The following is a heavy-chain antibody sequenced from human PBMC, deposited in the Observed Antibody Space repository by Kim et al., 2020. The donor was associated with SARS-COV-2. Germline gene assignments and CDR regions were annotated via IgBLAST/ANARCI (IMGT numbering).Heavy chain of an antibody. CDR3: ARTQRGHYYGSGSYGH. D-gene: IGHD3-10*01. Sequence: KFKGRVTITADESTSTAYMELSSLRSEDTAVYYCARTQRGHYYGSGSYGHWGQGTLVTVSS. J-gene: IGHJ4*02. V-gene: IGHV1-69*01.